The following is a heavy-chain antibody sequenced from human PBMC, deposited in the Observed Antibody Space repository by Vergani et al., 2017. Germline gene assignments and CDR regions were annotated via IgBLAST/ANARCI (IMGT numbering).Heavy chain of an antibody. J-gene: IGHJ3*02. Sequence: EVQLVESGGGLVQTGGSLRLSCAASGFTFSSYSMNWVRPAPGKGLAWFSYISSSSSTIYYADSVKGRFTISRDNAKKSLYLQMNSLRDEDTAVYYCASSSSIAARPDAFDIWGQGTMVTVSS. CDR1: GFTFSSYS. D-gene: IGHD6-6*01. CDR2: ISSSSSTI. V-gene: IGHV3-48*02. CDR3: ASSSSIAARPDAFDI.